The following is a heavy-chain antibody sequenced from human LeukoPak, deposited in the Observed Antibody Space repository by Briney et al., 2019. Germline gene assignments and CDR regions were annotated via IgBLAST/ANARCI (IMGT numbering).Heavy chain of an antibody. CDR1: GFTFSNYG. Sequence: PGGSLRLSCAASGFTFSNYGMSRVRQAPGKGLEWVSAVSGAAGTTYYADSVKGRFSISRDNSKNTLYLQMNSLRAEDTAIYYCAKDFYSGNYYSPFDIWGQGTMVTVSS. V-gene: IGHV3-23*01. CDR3: AKDFYSGNYYSPFDI. D-gene: IGHD1-26*01. J-gene: IGHJ3*02. CDR2: VSGAAGTT.